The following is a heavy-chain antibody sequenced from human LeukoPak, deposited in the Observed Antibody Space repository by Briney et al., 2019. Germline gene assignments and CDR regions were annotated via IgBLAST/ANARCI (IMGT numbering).Heavy chain of an antibody. CDR2: ISGSGGST. V-gene: IGHV3-23*01. J-gene: IGHJ5*02. CDR3: AKYGSTSENWFDP. Sequence: PGGSLRLSCAAFGFMFSKTGVHWVRQAPGKGLEWVSAISGSGGSTYYADSVKGRFTISRDNSKNTLYLQMNSLRAEDTAVYYCAKYGSTSENWFDPWGQGTLVTVSS. CDR1: GFMFSKTG. D-gene: IGHD2-2*01.